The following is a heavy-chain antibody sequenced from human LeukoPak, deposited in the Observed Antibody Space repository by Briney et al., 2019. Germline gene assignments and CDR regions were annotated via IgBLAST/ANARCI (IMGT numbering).Heavy chain of an antibody. Sequence: SETLSLTCTVSGGSINSYYWNWIRQPPGKGLEWIGYIYNSGSTNYNPSLKSRVSMSIDTSKNHFSLKLTSVTATDTAVYYCAAAAAGTGVDYWGQGTLVTVSS. D-gene: IGHD6-13*01. J-gene: IGHJ4*02. CDR1: GGSINSYY. V-gene: IGHV4-59*08. CDR2: IYNSGST. CDR3: AAAAAGTGVDY.